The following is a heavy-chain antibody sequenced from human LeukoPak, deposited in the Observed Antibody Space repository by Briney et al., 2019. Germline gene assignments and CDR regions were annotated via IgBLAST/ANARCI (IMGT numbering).Heavy chain of an antibody. V-gene: IGHV3-53*04. Sequence: GGSLRLSCTASGFSVSNSYMTWVRQAPGKGLEWVSLIYGDGGTFYADSVKGRFTIARHNFENTLYLQMNSLRPEDTAVYHCARVWVGTVAGNYFDDWGQGTLVTVSS. J-gene: IGHJ4*02. CDR1: GFSVSNSY. CDR3: ARVWVGTVAGNYFDD. D-gene: IGHD6-19*01. CDR2: IYGDGGT.